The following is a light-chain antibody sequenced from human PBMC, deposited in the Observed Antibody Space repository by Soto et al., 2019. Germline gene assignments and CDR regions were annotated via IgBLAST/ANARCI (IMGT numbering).Light chain of an antibody. J-gene: IGKJ1*01. CDR2: WAS. Sequence: DIVMTQSPDSLAVSLGERATINCKSSQSVLYSSNNKNYLAWYQQKPGQPPKLLIYWASTRESGVPDRFSGSGSGTDFTLTISSLQAEDVAAYYCQQYYSTPRTFGQGTKVDI. CDR3: QQYYSTPRT. CDR1: QSVLYSSNNKNY. V-gene: IGKV4-1*01.